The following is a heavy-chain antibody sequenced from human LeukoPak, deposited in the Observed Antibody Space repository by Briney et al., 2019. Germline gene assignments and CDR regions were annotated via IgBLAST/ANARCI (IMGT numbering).Heavy chain of an antibody. J-gene: IGHJ3*02. CDR3: AKARVVILDAFDI. Sequence: GSLRLSCAVSGFTFSSYAMSWVRQAPGKGLEWVSTIRGSGGGTYYADSVKGRFTISRDNSKNTLYLQMNSLRAEDTAVYYCAKARVVILDAFDIWGQGTMVTVSS. CDR2: IRGSGGGT. D-gene: IGHD3-3*01. CDR1: GFTFSSYA. V-gene: IGHV3-23*01.